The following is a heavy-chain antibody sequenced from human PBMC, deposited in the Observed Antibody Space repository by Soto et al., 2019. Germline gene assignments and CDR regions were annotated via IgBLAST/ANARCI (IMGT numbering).Heavy chain of an antibody. CDR1: GFSFTNYA. D-gene: IGHD2-2*01. CDR2: MSGSGGGT. V-gene: IGHV3-23*01. Sequence: QAGGSLRLSCAASGFSFTNYAMHWVRQASGKGLEWVSSMSGSGGGTYYADSVKGRFTISRDNSKNTLFLQMNSLRAEDTALYYCAGAYCSGPTCYGLYGMDVWGQGTTVTVSS. J-gene: IGHJ6*02. CDR3: AGAYCSGPTCYGLYGMDV.